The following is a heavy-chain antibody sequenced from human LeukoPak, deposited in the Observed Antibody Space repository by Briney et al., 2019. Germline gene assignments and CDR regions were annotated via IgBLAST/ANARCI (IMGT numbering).Heavy chain of an antibody. CDR2: ISGSGGST. D-gene: IGHD3-16*02. Sequence: GASLRLSCAASGFTFSSYAMSWVRQAPGKGLEWVSAISGSGGSTYYADSVKGRFTFSRDNSKNTLYLQMNSLRAEDTAIYYCAKLFIYDYVWGRYRYTFDYWGQGTLVTVSS. J-gene: IGHJ4*02. CDR1: GFTFSSYA. CDR3: AKLFIYDYVWGRYRYTFDY. V-gene: IGHV3-23*01.